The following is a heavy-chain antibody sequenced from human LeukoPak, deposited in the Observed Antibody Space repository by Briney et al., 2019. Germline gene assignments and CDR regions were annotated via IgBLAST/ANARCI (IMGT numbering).Heavy chain of an antibody. Sequence: PSETLSLTCTVSGGSISSGYYWGWIRQPPGKGLEWIGSIYHSGSTYYNPSLKSRVTISVDTSKNQFSLKLSSVTAADTAVYYCASNVLRYFDWSLLSSYYFDYWGQGTLVTVSS. CDR2: IYHSGST. J-gene: IGHJ4*02. CDR3: ASNVLRYFDWSLLSSYYFDY. V-gene: IGHV4-38-2*02. D-gene: IGHD3-9*01. CDR1: GGSISSGYY.